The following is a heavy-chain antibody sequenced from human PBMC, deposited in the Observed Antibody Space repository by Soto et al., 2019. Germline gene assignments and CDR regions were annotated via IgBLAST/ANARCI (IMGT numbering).Heavy chain of an antibody. D-gene: IGHD3-22*01. CDR1: GGSIDSSNYY. Sequence: QLQLQESGPGLVKPSETLSLTCTVSGGSIDSSNYYWDWIRQPPGKGLEWIGTIYYNGNAYYNPSLKSRVTVSVDTSKNQFSLKLISVTAADTAVYYCARHFVAVVIKGWGYWGQGTLVTVSS. CDR2: IYYNGNA. CDR3: ARHFVAVVIKGWGY. V-gene: IGHV4-39*01. J-gene: IGHJ4*02.